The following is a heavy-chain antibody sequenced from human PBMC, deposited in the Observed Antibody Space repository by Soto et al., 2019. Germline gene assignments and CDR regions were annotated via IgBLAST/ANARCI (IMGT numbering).Heavy chain of an antibody. CDR1: GATYSNSA. CDR2: INPILGIP. D-gene: IGHD5-12*01. J-gene: IGHJ4*02. CDR3: VRGGVDVVATSAFDY. Sequence: QVQLVQSGAEVKKPGSSVKVSCKASGATYSNSAISWVRQAPGQGLEWMGGINPILGIPDYAHKFQGRVTITADESTNTVDMDLGSLRSEDTALYFCVRGGVDVVATSAFDYWGQGTLVTVSS. V-gene: IGHV1-69*10.